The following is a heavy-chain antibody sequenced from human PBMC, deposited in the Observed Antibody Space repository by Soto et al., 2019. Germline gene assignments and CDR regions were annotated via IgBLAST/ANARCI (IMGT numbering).Heavy chain of an antibody. J-gene: IGHJ4*02. CDR2: IKSKTDGGTI. D-gene: IGHD1-26*01. CDR3: TTESTTMLDY. V-gene: IGHV3-15*07. Sequence: EVQLVESGGDLVKPGGSLRLSCAASGFTFSNAWMNWVRQAPGKGLEWVGRIKSKTDGGTIDYAAPVKGRFTISRDDSEHTPYLQMNGLNTEATAVYYCTTESTTMLDYWGQGTLVTVSA. CDR1: GFTFSNAW.